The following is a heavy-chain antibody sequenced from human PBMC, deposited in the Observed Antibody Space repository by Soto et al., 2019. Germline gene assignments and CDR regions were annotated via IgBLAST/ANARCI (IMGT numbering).Heavy chain of an antibody. CDR2: IYHSGST. CDR1: GDSISSRNW. CDR3: VRLDNYNWFDP. D-gene: IGHD1-1*01. Sequence: QVQLQESGPGLVKPSGTLSLTCAVSGDSISSRNWWSWVRQPPGQGLEWIGEIYHSGSTNYNPSLKIRVTISIDKSKTQFSLRLSSVTAADTAVYYCVRLDNYNWFDPWGQGTLVTVSS. J-gene: IGHJ5*02. V-gene: IGHV4-4*02.